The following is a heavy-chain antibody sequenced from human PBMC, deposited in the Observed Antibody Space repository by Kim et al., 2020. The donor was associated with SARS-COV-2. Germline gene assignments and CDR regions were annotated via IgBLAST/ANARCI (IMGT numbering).Heavy chain of an antibody. J-gene: IGHJ1*01. V-gene: IGHV4-34*01. CDR2: SGST. Sequence: SGSTNYNPSLKSRVTISVDTSKNQFSLKLSSVTAADTAVYYCARLNVVDDWGQGTLVTVSS. CDR3: ARLNVVDD. D-gene: IGHD2-21*01.